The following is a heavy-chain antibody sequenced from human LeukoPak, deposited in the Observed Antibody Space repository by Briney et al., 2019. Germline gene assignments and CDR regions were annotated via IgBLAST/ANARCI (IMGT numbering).Heavy chain of an antibody. V-gene: IGHV4-38-2*01. J-gene: IGHJ4*02. CDR3: ARIDFEGYFDY. Sequence: SETLSLTCVVSGYSISSGYYWGWIRQPPGKGLEWIGSIYHSGTTYYNPSLRGRLIISLATSKNQVSLNLSSVTAADTAVYYCARIDFEGYFDYWGQGTLVTVSS. CDR1: GYSISSGYY. CDR2: IYHSGTT. D-gene: IGHD2/OR15-2a*01.